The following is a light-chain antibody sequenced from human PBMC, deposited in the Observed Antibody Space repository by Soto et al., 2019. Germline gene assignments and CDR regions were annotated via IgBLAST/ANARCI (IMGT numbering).Light chain of an antibody. CDR2: GAS. CDR3: QQYGSSPPIT. V-gene: IGKV3-20*01. Sequence: IVRTQSPAPLSVSPFERAPLSFGASQSVSSNLAWYQQKPGQAPRLLIYGASSRATGIPDRFSGSGSGTDFTLTISRLEPEDFAVYYCQQYGSSPPITFGQGTRLEIK. J-gene: IGKJ5*01. CDR1: QSVSSN.